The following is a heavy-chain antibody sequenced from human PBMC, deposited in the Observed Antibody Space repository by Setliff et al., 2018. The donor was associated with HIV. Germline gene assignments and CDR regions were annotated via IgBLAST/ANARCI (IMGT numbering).Heavy chain of an antibody. CDR1: GFSFTSYW. CDR2: IDPADSYT. J-gene: IGHJ5*01. V-gene: IGHV5-10-1*01. Sequence: PGESLKISCKGSGFSFTSYWISWVRQMPGKGLEWMGRIDPADSYTHYSPSFQGHITISIDKSISSASLHWSSLRTSDTAIYYCARHFGYNPGWLDSWGQGTLVTVSS. D-gene: IGHD3-10*01. CDR3: ARHFGYNPGWLDS.